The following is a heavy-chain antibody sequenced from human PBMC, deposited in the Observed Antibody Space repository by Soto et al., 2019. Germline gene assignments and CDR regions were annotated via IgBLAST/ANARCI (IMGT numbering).Heavy chain of an antibody. CDR2: IYPGDSDT. D-gene: IGHD6-19*01. CDR1: GYSFTSYW. V-gene: IGHV5-51*01. Sequence: PGESLKISCKGSGYSFTSYWIGWVRQMPGKGLEWMGIIYPGDSDTRYSPSFQGQVTISADKSISTAYLQWSSLKASDTAMYYWARAPSIAVAGTISNYYYYGMDVWGQGTTVTVSS. CDR3: ARAPSIAVAGTISNYYYYGMDV. J-gene: IGHJ6*02.